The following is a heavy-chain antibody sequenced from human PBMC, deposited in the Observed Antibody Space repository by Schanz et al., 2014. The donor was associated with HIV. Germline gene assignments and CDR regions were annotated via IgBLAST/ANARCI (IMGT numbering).Heavy chain of an antibody. CDR3: ARVLHLVLGNYGMDV. D-gene: IGHD6-13*01. V-gene: IGHV1-69*06. Sequence: QVQLVQSGAEVKKPGSSVKVSCKASEGTFSASDIVWLRPAPGQGLECMGGILPRSGTTNYAQQWQDRVTMTADKSTSTIYMELNSLRSEDTAVYYCARVLHLVLGNYGMDVWGQGTTVTVSS. CDR1: EGTFSASD. J-gene: IGHJ6*02. CDR2: ILPRSGTT.